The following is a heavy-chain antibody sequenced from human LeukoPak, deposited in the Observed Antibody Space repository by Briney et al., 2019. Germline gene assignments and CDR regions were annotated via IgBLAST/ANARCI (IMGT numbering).Heavy chain of an antibody. V-gene: IGHV4-59*01. J-gene: IGHJ4*02. CDR2: IYYSGST. Sequence: SETLSLTCTVSGGSISSYYWSWIRLPPGKGLEWIGYIYYSGSTNYNPSLKSRVTISVDTSKNQFSLKLSSVTAADTAVYYCARDRDDYGVDYWGQGTLVTVSS. CDR1: GGSISSYY. D-gene: IGHD4-17*01. CDR3: ARDRDDYGVDY.